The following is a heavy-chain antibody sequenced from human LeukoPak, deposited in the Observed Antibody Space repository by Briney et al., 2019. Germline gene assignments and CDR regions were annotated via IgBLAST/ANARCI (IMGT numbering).Heavy chain of an antibody. CDR3: ARSFAAAGRFDP. D-gene: IGHD6-13*01. J-gene: IGHJ5*02. Sequence: KSSETLSLTCTVSGGSISSSSYYWGWIRQPPGKGLEWIGSIYYSGSTYYNPSLKSRVTISVDTSKNQFSLKLSSVTAADTAVYYCARSFAAAGRFDPWGQGTLVTVSS. CDR2: IYYSGST. CDR1: GGSISSSSYY. V-gene: IGHV4-39*01.